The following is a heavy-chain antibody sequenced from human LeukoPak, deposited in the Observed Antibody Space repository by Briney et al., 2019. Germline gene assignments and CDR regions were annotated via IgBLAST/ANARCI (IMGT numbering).Heavy chain of an antibody. Sequence: SETLSLTCTVSGGSFINYYWTWIRQPPGKGLEWIAFIYYTGRTRYNPSLQSRVTISLDTSKNHFSLQLRSVTAADTAVYYCARLPDYDNSGDPDTFDIWGQGTMVSVSS. V-gene: IGHV4-59*01. CDR3: ARLPDYDNSGDPDTFDI. CDR2: IYYTGRT. D-gene: IGHD3-22*01. CDR1: GGSFINYY. J-gene: IGHJ3*02.